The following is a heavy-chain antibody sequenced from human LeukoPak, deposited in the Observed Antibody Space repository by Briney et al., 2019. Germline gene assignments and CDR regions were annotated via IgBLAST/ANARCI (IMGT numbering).Heavy chain of an antibody. CDR2: IYTSGST. J-gene: IGHJ6*03. CDR1: GGSISSYY. CDR3: ARLSRFLEWLPYRGDYYYMDV. Sequence: PSETLSLTCTVSGGSISSYYWSWIRQPPGKGLEWIGYIYTSGSTNYNPSLKSRVTISVDTSKNQFSLKLSSVTAADTAVYYCARLSRFLEWLPYRGDYYYMDVWGKGTTVTVSS. D-gene: IGHD3-3*01. V-gene: IGHV4-4*09.